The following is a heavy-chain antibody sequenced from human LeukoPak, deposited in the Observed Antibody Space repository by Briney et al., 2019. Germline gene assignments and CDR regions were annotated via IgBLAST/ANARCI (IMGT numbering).Heavy chain of an antibody. J-gene: IGHJ4*02. D-gene: IGHD6-19*01. CDR3: ATDTSGSFRD. CDR2: ISNSGGYT. V-gene: IGHV3-11*05. Sequence: LSLTCTVSGGSISSYYWSWIRQPPGKGLEWVSFISNSGGYTNYADSVKGRFTISRDNAKRSLYLQMTSLRAEDTAVYYCATDTSGSFRDWGQGTLVTVSS. CDR1: GGSISSYY.